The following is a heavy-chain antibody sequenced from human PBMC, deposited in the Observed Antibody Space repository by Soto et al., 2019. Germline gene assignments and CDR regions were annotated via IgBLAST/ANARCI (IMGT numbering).Heavy chain of an antibody. CDR1: GDYFSTYG. CDR2: IYYSGST. D-gene: IGHD6-25*01. V-gene: IGHV4-59*01. Sequence: QVQLQESGPGLVKPSETLSLTCTVSGDYFSTYGWTWIRQPPGKGLEWIGYIYYSGSTNYNPSLKSRVTISIDTSKNQFSLNVTSVTAADTAMYYCARTRDGYTAFDYWGQGTLVTVSS. CDR3: ARTRDGYTAFDY. J-gene: IGHJ4*02.